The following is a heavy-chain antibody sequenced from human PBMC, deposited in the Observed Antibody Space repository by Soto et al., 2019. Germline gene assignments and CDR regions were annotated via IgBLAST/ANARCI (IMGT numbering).Heavy chain of an antibody. J-gene: IGHJ6*02. CDR3: ARGTELRYCTSSSCPGLDV. V-gene: IGHV3-7*03. D-gene: IGHD2-2*01. CDR2: IAQDGSEK. CDR1: GFTSSSYW. Sequence: PGGSLRLSCAASGFTSSSYWMTWVRQAPGKGLEWVANIAQDGSEKHHVDSVKGRFTISRDNGKNSLSLQMNSLRAEDTAVYYCARGTELRYCTSSSCPGLDVWGQGTTVTVSS.